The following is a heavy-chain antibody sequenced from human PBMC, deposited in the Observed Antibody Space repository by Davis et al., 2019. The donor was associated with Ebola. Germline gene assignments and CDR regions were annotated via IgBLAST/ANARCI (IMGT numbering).Heavy chain of an antibody. CDR1: GGSISSGGSS. D-gene: IGHD7-27*01. V-gene: IGHV4-30-4*07. J-gene: IGHJ4*02. Sequence: LRLSCAVSGGSISSGGSSWSWIRQPPGKGLEWIGFIFYSGSTYYNPSLKSRVTMSVDTSKNQFSLKLSSVTAADTAVYYCAGVTNWGILWGQGSLVTVSS. CDR2: IFYSGST. CDR3: AGVTNWGIL.